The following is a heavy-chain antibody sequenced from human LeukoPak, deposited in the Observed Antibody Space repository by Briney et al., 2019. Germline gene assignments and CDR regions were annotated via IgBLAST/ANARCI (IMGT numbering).Heavy chain of an antibody. J-gene: IGHJ4*02. D-gene: IGHD1-26*01. Sequence: GGSLRLSCAASGFTFSSYAMSWVRQAPGKGLEWVSAISGSGGSTYYADSVKGRFTISRDNAKNSLYLQMNSLRAEDTAVYYCATFPSGSYSAYWGQGTLVTVSS. CDR3: ATFPSGSYSAY. CDR2: ISGSGGST. V-gene: IGHV3-23*01. CDR1: GFTFSSYA.